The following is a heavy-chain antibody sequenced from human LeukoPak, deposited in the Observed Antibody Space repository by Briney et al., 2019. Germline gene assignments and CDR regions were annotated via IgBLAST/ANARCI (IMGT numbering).Heavy chain of an antibody. CDR3: ATLAPTRYSSGWYLSRFDC. D-gene: IGHD6-19*01. CDR2: FDPEDGET. Sequence: ASVKVSCKVSGYTLTELSMHWVRQAPGKGLKWMGGFDPEDGETIYAQRFQGRVTTTEDTSTDTAYMELSSLRSEDTAMYYCATLAPTRYSSGWYLSRFDCWGQGTLVTVSS. V-gene: IGHV1-24*01. CDR1: GYTLTELS. J-gene: IGHJ4*02.